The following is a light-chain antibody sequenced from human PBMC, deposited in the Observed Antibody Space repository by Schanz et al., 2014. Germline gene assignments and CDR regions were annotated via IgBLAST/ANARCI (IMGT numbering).Light chain of an antibody. V-gene: IGKV3-20*01. CDR3: QQYGSSPNT. CDR1: QSVSTY. CDR2: GAS. J-gene: IGKJ2*01. Sequence: ENVLTQSPGTLSVSPGERATLSCRASQSVSTYLAWYQQKPGQAPRLLIYGASTRATGIPARFSGSGSGTDFTLTISRLEPEDFGVYYCQQYGSSPNTFGQGTKLEIK.